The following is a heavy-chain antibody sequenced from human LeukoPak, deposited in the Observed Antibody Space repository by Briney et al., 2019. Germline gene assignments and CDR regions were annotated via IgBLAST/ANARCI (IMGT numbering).Heavy chain of an antibody. D-gene: IGHD5-24*01. Sequence: GGSLRLSCAPSGFTFSSYSMNWVRQAPGKWLEWVSSISSSSSSIYYAGSVKGRLTISRDKAKNSLFLQMNSLRAEDTAVYYCASVGNVETDYWGQGTLVTVSS. V-gene: IGHV3-21*01. CDR3: ASVGNVETDY. CDR1: GFTFSSYS. CDR2: ISSSSSSI. J-gene: IGHJ4*02.